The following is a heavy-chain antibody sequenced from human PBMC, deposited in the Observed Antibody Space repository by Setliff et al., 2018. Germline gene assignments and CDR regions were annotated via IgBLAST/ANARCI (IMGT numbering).Heavy chain of an antibody. CDR2: INPSGGST. D-gene: IGHD3-22*01. CDR3: ARDEGYYDSSGPHRVFDY. J-gene: IGHJ4*02. CDR1: GYTFTGYY. V-gene: IGHV1-46*01. Sequence: ASVKVSCKASGYTFTGYYMHWVRQAPGQGLEWMGIINPSGGSTSYAQKFQGRVTMTRDTSTGTVYMELSSLRSEDTAVYHCARDEGYYDSSGPHRVFDYWGQGTLVTVSS.